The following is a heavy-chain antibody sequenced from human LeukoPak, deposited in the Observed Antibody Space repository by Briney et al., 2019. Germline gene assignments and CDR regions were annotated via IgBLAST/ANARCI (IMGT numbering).Heavy chain of an antibody. J-gene: IGHJ3*02. CDR3: ARMELLRVDAFDI. Sequence: GASVKVSCKASGYTFTGYYIHWVRQAPGQGLEWMGWINPNINGTNYAQKFQGRVTMTRDTSISTAYMELSRLRSDDTAVYYCARMELLRVDAFDIWGQGTMVTVSS. D-gene: IGHD1-26*01. CDR2: INPNINGT. V-gene: IGHV1-2*02. CDR1: GYTFTGYY.